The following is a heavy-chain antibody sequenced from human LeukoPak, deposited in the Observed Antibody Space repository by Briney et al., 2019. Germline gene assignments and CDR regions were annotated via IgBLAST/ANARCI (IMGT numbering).Heavy chain of an antibody. Sequence: VKPSETLSLTCTVSGGSISDYYWTWLRPPPGKGLEWIGYIYYSENTNYNPSLKSRVTISLDTSKNHFSLKLRSVTAADTAVYYCARRIPTTPNWFDPWGQGTLVSVSS. CDR2: IYYSENT. V-gene: IGHV4-59*08. CDR3: ARRIPTTPNWFDP. D-gene: IGHD1-1*01. CDR1: GGSISDYY. J-gene: IGHJ5*02.